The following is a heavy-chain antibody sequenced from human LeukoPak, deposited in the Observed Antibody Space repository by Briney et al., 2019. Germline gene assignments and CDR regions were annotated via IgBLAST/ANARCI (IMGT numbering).Heavy chain of an antibody. CDR2: IYSSGST. Sequence: SETLSLTCTVSGGSISSYYWSWIRQPAGKGLKWIGRIYSSGSTNYNPSLKSRVTMSVDMSRNQFSLKLSSVTAADTAVYYCARVSPGGNSDYLGQGTLVTVSS. CDR3: ARVSPGGNSDY. J-gene: IGHJ4*02. V-gene: IGHV4-4*07. CDR1: GGSISSYY. D-gene: IGHD4-23*01.